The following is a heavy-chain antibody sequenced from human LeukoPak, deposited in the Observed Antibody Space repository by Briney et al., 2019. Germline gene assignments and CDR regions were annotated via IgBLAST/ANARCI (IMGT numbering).Heavy chain of an antibody. Sequence: ASVKVSCKASGYTFTHYYMYWVRQPPGQGLEWMGWINPNSGVTNYAQNFQGRVTMTRDTSITTAYMELTRLTSDDTAVYYCARMWHTTDSGYNWFDSWGQGTLVTVSS. CDR1: GYTFTHYY. D-gene: IGHD1-1*01. CDR3: ARMWHTTDSGYNWFDS. CDR2: INPNSGVT. V-gene: IGHV1-2*02. J-gene: IGHJ5*01.